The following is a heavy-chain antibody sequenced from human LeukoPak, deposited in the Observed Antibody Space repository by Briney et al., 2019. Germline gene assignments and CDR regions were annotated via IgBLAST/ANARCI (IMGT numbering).Heavy chain of an antibody. CDR1: GFTFSSYS. CDR3: ARVGHYYDSSGYPYYFDY. D-gene: IGHD3-22*01. CDR2: ISSSSSYI. V-gene: IGHV3-21*01. Sequence: GRSLRLSCAASGFTFSSYSMNWVRQAPGKGLEWVSSISSSSSYIYYADSVKGRFTISRDNAKNSLYLQMNSLRAEDTAVYYCARVGHYYDSSGYPYYFDYWGQGTLVTVSS. J-gene: IGHJ4*02.